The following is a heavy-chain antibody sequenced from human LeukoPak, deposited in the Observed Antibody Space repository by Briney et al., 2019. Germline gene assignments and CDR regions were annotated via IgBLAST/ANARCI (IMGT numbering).Heavy chain of an antibody. V-gene: IGHV1-2*02. CDR2: INPNSGGT. Sequence: ASVKVSCKASGYTFTGYYMHWVRQAPGQGLEWMGWINPNSGGTNYAQKFQGRVTMTRDTSISTAYMELSRLRSDDTAAYYCARDLAVAAAGPGYYYYGMDVWGQGTTVTVSS. CDR1: GYTFTGYY. D-gene: IGHD6-13*01. J-gene: IGHJ6*02. CDR3: ARDLAVAAAGPGYYYYGMDV.